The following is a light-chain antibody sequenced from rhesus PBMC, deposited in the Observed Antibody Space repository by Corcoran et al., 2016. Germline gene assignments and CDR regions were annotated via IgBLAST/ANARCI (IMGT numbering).Light chain of an antibody. CDR1: QGISNY. J-gene: IGKJ4*01. V-gene: IGKV1-36*01. Sequence: DIQMTQSPSSLSASVGDRVTITCRASQGISNYLSCYQKKQGKAPKRLLYAASSLESGVPSRFSGSGSGTEFTLTISSLQPEDFAAYYCLQYNSKPLTFGGGTKVEIK. CDR2: AAS. CDR3: LQYNSKPLT.